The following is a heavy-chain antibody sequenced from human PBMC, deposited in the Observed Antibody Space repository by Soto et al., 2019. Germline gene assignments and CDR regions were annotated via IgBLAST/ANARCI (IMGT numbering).Heavy chain of an antibody. D-gene: IGHD4-4*01. J-gene: IGHJ3*02. CDR2: IIPIFGTA. Sequence: GASVKVSCKASGGTFSSYAISWVRQAPGQGLEWMGGIIPIFGTANYAQKFQGRVTITADESTSTAYMELSSLRSEDTAVYYCARARNRHGAFDIWGQGTMVTVS. V-gene: IGHV1-69*13. CDR3: ARARNRHGAFDI. CDR1: GGTFSSYA.